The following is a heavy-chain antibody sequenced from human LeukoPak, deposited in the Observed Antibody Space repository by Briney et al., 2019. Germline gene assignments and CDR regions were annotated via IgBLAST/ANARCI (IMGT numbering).Heavy chain of an antibody. CDR1: GFTFSNYG. CDR2: ISYDGSNK. V-gene: IGHV3-30*18. D-gene: IGHD3-16*01. J-gene: IGHJ4*02. Sequence: GGSLRLSCAASGFTFSNYGMHWVRQAPGKGLEWLAVISYDGSNKYYADSVKGRFTISRDNSKNTLYLQMNSLRAEDTAVYYCAKRNLGNIDYWGQGTLVTVYS. CDR3: AKRNLGNIDY.